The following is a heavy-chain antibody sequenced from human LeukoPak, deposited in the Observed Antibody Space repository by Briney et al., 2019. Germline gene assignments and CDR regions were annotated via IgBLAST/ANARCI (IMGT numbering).Heavy chain of an antibody. V-gene: IGHV4-61*02. J-gene: IGHJ4*02. CDR3: AREEGFCSSTSCYGLLFDY. CDR1: GGSISSGSYY. Sequence: SQTLSLTCTVSGGSISSGSYYWSWIRQPAGKGLEWIGRIHTSGSTNYNPSLKSRVTMSVDTSKNQFSLKLSSVTAADTAMYYCAREEGFCSSTSCYGLLFDYWGQGTLVTVSS. CDR2: IHTSGST. D-gene: IGHD2-2*01.